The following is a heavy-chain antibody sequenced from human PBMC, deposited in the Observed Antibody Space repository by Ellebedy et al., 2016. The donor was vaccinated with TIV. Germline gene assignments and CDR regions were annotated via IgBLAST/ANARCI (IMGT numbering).Heavy chain of an antibody. V-gene: IGHV3-21*01. CDR3: ARDGGDYYGSGSYLGYYYYGMDV. Sequence: GGSLRLSXAASGFTFSSYSMNWVRQAPGKGLEWVSSISSSSSYIYYADSVKGRFTISRDNAKNSLYLQMNSLRAEDTAVYYCARDGGDYYGSGSYLGYYYYGMDVWGQGTTVTVSS. CDR2: ISSSSSYI. D-gene: IGHD3-10*01. J-gene: IGHJ6*02. CDR1: GFTFSSYS.